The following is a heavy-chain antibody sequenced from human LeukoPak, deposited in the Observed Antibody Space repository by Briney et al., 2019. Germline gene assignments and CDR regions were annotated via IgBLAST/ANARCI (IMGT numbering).Heavy chain of an antibody. J-gene: IGHJ4*02. CDR1: GFTFSSYG. D-gene: IGHD3-22*01. Sequence: GGSLRLSCAASGFTFSSYGMHWVRQAPGKGLEWVAFIRYDGSNKYYADSVTGRFTISRDNSKNTLYLQMNSLRAEDTAVYYCARGDYYDSSGPVDYWGQGTLVTVSS. V-gene: IGHV3-30*02. CDR2: IRYDGSNK. CDR3: ARGDYYDSSGPVDY.